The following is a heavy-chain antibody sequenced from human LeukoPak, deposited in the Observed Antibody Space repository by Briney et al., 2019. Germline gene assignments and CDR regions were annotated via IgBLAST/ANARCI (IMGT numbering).Heavy chain of an antibody. CDR1: GGSISSSNR. V-gene: IGHV4-4*02. J-gene: IGHJ3*02. Sequence: SGTLSLTCAVSGGSISSSNRWSWVRQPPGKGLEWIGSIYYSGSTYYNPSLKSRVTISVDTSKNQFSLKLSSVTAADTAVYYCARDVDTAMVYGCAFDIWGQGTMVTVSS. CDR3: ARDVDTAMVYGCAFDI. CDR2: IYYSGST. D-gene: IGHD5-18*01.